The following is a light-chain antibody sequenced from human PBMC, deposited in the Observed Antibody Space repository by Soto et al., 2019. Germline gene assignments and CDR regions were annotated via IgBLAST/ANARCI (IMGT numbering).Light chain of an antibody. J-gene: IGLJ1*01. CDR2: DNN. Sequence: QAVVTQPPSVSAAPGQKVTISCSGSSSNIGDNYVSWYQQFPGTAPKLLIYDNNKRPSEIPDRFSGSKSGTSATLGITGLQTGDEADYYCATWDSSLSAGGVFGPGTKLTVL. CDR3: ATWDSSLSAGGV. V-gene: IGLV1-51*01. CDR1: SSNIGDNY.